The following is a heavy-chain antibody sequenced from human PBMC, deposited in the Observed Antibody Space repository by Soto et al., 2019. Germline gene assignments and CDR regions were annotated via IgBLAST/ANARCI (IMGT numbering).Heavy chain of an antibody. Sequence: GGSLRLSCAASGFTFSSYWMSWVCQAPGKGLEWVSAISGSGGSTYYADSVKGRFTISRDNSKNTLYLQMNSLRAEDTAVYYCAKVQQQLVNFDYWGQGTLVTVSS. CDR3: AKVQQQLVNFDY. CDR1: GFTFSSYW. V-gene: IGHV3-23*01. CDR2: ISGSGGST. J-gene: IGHJ4*02. D-gene: IGHD6-13*01.